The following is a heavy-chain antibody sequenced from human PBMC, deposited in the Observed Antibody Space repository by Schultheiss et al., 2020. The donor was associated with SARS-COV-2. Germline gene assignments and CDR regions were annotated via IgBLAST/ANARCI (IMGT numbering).Heavy chain of an antibody. V-gene: IGHV3-15*01. J-gene: IGHJ5*02. CDR1: GFIFNNYA. Sequence: GGSLRLSCAVSGFIFNNYAMSWVRQAPGKGLEWVGRIKSKTDGGTTDYAAPVKGRFTISRDDSKNTLYLQMNSLKTEDTAVYYCTTSPDIVVVPAAGSRFDPWGQGTLVTVSS. CDR2: IKSKTDGGTT. CDR3: TTSPDIVVVPAAGSRFDP. D-gene: IGHD2-2*01.